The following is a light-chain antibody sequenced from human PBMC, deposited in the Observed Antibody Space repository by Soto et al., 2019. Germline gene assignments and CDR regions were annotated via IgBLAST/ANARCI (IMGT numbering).Light chain of an antibody. CDR3: QQYGSSPPT. CDR1: QSVSSSY. CDR2: GAS. Sequence: EIVLTQSPGTLSLSPGERATLSCRASQSVSSSYLAWYQQKPGQAPRLLIYGASTRATGIPDRFRGSGSGTEFTLTISRLEPEDFAVYYCQQYGSSPPTFGQGTKVEIK. V-gene: IGKV3-20*01. J-gene: IGKJ1*01.